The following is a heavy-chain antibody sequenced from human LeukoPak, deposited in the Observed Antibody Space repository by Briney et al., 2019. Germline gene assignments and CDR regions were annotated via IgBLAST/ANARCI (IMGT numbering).Heavy chain of an antibody. CDR2: IRYDGSNK. CDR1: GFTVSSNY. V-gene: IGHV3-30*02. D-gene: IGHD6-13*01. Sequence: GGSLRLSCAASGFTVSSNYMSRVRQAPGKGLEWVAFIRYDGSNKYYADSVKGRFTISRDNSKNTLYLQMNSLRAEDTAVYYCAKDRSSSGYDAFDIWGQGTMVTVSS. J-gene: IGHJ3*02. CDR3: AKDRSSSGYDAFDI.